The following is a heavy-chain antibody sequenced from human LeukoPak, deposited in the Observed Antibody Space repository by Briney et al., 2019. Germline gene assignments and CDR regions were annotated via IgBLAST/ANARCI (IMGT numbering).Heavy chain of an antibody. Sequence: TLSRTCTVSGGSISSGSYYWSWIRQPAGKGLEWIGRIYTSGSTNYNPSLKSRVTISVDTSKDQFSLKLSSVTAADTAVYYCARGQAVAAVYNWFDPWGQGTLVTVSS. D-gene: IGHD6-19*01. J-gene: IGHJ5*02. CDR2: IYTSGST. CDR1: GGSISSGSYY. CDR3: ARGQAVAAVYNWFDP. V-gene: IGHV4-61*02.